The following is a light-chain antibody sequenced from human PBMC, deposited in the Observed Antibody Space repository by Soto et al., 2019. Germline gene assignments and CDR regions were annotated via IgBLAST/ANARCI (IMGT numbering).Light chain of an antibody. J-gene: IGLJ2*01. CDR1: SSDVDNYTY. Sequence: QSALTQPASVSGSPGQSITLSCTGTSSDVDNYTYVSWYQQHPGKAPKLLIDEVSNRPSGASNRFSGSKSATTASLTISGLKAEDEADYYCSSYTRSTARVFGGGTKLTVL. V-gene: IGLV2-14*01. CDR2: EVS. CDR3: SSYTRSTARV.